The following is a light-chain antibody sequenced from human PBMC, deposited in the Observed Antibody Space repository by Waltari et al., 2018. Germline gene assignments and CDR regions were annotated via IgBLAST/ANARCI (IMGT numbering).Light chain of an antibody. CDR1: SSAVGGYNS. J-gene: IGLJ3*02. CDR2: DVT. Sequence: QSALTQPRSVSGSPGQSVTISCTGTSSAVGGYNSVSCYQHHPGKAPKLIIYDVTKRPSGVPDRFSASKSDNTASLTISGLQAEDEADYYCCSYAGSITFWVFGGGTKLTVL. V-gene: IGLV2-11*01. CDR3: CSYAGSITFWV.